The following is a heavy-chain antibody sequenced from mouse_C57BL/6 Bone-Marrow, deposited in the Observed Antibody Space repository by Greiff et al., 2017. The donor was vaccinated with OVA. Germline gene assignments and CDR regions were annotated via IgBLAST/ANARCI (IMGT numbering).Heavy chain of an antibody. V-gene: IGHV1-81*01. CDR3: ARKGYDFYYFDY. CDR2: IYPRSGNT. Sequence: QVQLQQSGAELARPGASVKLSCKASGYTFTSYGISWVKQRTGQGLEWIGEIYPRSGNTYYNEKFKGKATQTADKSSSTAYMELRSLTSEDSAVYFCARKGYDFYYFDYWGQGTTLTVSS. CDR1: GYTFTSYG. D-gene: IGHD2-4*01. J-gene: IGHJ2*01.